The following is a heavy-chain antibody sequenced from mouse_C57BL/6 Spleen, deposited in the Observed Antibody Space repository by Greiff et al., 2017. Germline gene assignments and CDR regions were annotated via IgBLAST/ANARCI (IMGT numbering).Heavy chain of an antibody. CDR2: INPYNGGT. CDR1: GYTFTDYY. V-gene: IGHV1-19*01. CDR3: ARHYYGSSYGENY. J-gene: IGHJ2*01. D-gene: IGHD1-1*01. Sequence: VQLQQSGPVLVKPGASVKMSCKASGYTFTDYYMNWVKQSHGKSLEWIGVINPYNGGTSYNQKFKGKATLTVDKSSSTAYMELNSLTSEDSAVYYCARHYYGSSYGENYRGQGTTLTVSS.